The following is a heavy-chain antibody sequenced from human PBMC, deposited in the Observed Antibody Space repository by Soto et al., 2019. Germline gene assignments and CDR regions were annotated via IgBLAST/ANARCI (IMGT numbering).Heavy chain of an antibody. Sequence: GGSLRLSCAASGFVFSAHGMNWVRQAPGKGLAWVSSINPSGESTYYAESVKGRFTISRDNSKNTLYLQMNSLRAEDTAVYYCAKDNPYYYGMDVWGQGTTVTVSS. CDR2: INPSGEST. CDR3: AKDNPYYYGMDV. V-gene: IGHV3-23*01. J-gene: IGHJ6*02. CDR1: GFVFSAHG.